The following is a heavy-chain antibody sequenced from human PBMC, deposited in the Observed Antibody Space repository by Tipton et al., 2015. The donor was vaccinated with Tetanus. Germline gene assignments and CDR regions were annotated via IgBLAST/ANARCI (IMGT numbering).Heavy chain of an antibody. CDR2: SWYDGTDT. CDR3: AREADCSGGSCFSGDFDN. CDR1: GFIFSSYG. V-gene: IGHV3-33*01. J-gene: IGHJ4*02. Sequence: SLRLSCAASGFIFSSYGIHWVRQAPGKGLEWVAVSWYDGTDTYYADAVKGRFTLSRDNSKNTLYLEMNSLRAEDTALYYCAREADCSGGSCFSGDFDNWGQGTQVAASS. D-gene: IGHD2-15*01.